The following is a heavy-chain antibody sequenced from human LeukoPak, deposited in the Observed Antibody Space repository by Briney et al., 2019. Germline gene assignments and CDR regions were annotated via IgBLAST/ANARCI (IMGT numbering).Heavy chain of an antibody. Sequence: SETLSLTCTVSGGSISSGSYYWSWIRQPAGKGLEWIGRIYTSGSTNYNPSLKSRVTISVDTSKNQFSLKLSSVTAADTAVYYCARVFEKKYYYYYMDVWGKGTTVTISS. D-gene: IGHD2-21*01. CDR3: ARVFEKKYYYYYMDV. V-gene: IGHV4-61*02. CDR2: IYTSGST. J-gene: IGHJ6*03. CDR1: GGSISSGSYY.